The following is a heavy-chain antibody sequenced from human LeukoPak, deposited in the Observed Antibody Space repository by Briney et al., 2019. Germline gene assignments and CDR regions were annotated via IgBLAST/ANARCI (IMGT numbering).Heavy chain of an antibody. CDR2: ISGSGGST. CDR3: AKGLQSRGTSTYFDY. V-gene: IGHV3-23*01. J-gene: IGHJ4*02. Sequence: GGSLRLSCAASGFTFSSYAMSWVRQAPGKGLEWVSAISGSGGSTYYADSVKGRFTISRDNSKNTLYLQMNSLRAEDTAVYYCAKGLQSRGTSTYFDYWGQGTLVTVSS. CDR1: GFTFSSYA. D-gene: IGHD2-2*01.